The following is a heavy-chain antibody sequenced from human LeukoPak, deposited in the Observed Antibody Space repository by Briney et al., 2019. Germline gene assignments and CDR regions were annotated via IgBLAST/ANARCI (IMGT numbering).Heavy chain of an antibody. CDR2: ISGSGGTT. J-gene: IGHJ4*02. CDR1: GFTFSSDG. V-gene: IGHV3-23*01. Sequence: PGGSPRLSCAASGFTFSSDGMSWVRQAPGKGLEWVSAISGSGGTTYYADSVKGRFTISRDNSRNTLYVQMNSLRAEDTAVYYCAKGYCSTTGCSAGYWGQGTLVTVSS. D-gene: IGHD2-2*01. CDR3: AKGYCSTTGCSAGY.